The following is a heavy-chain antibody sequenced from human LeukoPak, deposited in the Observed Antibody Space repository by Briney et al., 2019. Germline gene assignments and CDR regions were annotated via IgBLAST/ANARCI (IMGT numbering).Heavy chain of an antibody. Sequence: GGSLRLSCAASGFTFSSYGMHWVRQAPGKGLEWVAVISYDGSNKYYADSVRGRFTISRDNSESTVFLQMDSLRAEDTAEYYCAKSKMGAARTLFDYWGQGTLVTVSS. V-gene: IGHV3-30*18. CDR3: AKSKMGAARTLFDY. J-gene: IGHJ4*02. CDR2: ISYDGSNK. CDR1: GFTFSSYG. D-gene: IGHD1-26*01.